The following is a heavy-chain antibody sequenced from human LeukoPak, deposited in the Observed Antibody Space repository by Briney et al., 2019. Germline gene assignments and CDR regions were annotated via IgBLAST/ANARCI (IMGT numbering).Heavy chain of an antibody. J-gene: IGHJ4*02. CDR2: IFYSGST. CDR3: AREVGEYYDSSGYSVFDY. D-gene: IGHD3-22*01. Sequence: SETLSLTCIVSGGSISTTNYYWGWIRQPPGKGLEWIGNIFYSGSTYYSPSLKSRVTISLDTSRNQFSLKLNSVTAADTALYYCAREVGEYYDSSGYSVFDYWGQGTLVTVSS. CDR1: GGSISTTNYY. V-gene: IGHV4-39*07.